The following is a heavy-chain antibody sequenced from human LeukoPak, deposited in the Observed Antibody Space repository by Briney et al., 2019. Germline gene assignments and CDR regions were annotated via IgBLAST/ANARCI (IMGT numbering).Heavy chain of an antibody. D-gene: IGHD3-16*01. CDR1: GFIFSNYV. V-gene: IGHV3-23*01. CDR2: IGASGGTT. CDR3: AGGVSY. Sequence: GGSLRLSCAASGFIFSNYVMSWVRQAPGKGLEWVSGIGASGGTTYYVDSVKGRFTISRDNAMQSLYLQMNSLRAEDTAVYYCAGGVSYWGRGTPVTVSS. J-gene: IGHJ4*02.